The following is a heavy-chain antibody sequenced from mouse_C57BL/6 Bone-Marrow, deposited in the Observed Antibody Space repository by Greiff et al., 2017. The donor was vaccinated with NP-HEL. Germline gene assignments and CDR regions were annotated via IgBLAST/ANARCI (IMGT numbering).Heavy chain of an antibody. V-gene: IGHV14-3*01. CDR3: ARDLFAY. Sequence: EVQLHQSVEENGRKGERGKGEGKASGFNIKNTYMHWVKQRPEQGLEWIGRIDPANGNTKYAPKFQGKATITADTSSNTAYLQLSSLTSEDTAIYYCARDLFAYWVQRTLVTVSA. CDR2: IDPANGNT. CDR1: GFNIKNTY. J-gene: IGHJ3*01.